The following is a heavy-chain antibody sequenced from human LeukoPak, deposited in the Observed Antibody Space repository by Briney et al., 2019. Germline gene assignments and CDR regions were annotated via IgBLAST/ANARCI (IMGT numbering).Heavy chain of an antibody. J-gene: IGHJ4*02. CDR2: ISGSGSYT. V-gene: IGHV3-23*01. CDR3: AKGDSSGPTHFDY. D-gene: IGHD6-19*01. Sequence: GGSLRLSCSASGFTFRNYAMSWVRQAPGKGLEWVSAISGSGSYTYYPDSVKGRFTISRDNSKNTLYLQMNSLRAEDTAVYYCAKGDSSGPTHFDYWGQGTLVTVSS. CDR1: GFTFRNYA.